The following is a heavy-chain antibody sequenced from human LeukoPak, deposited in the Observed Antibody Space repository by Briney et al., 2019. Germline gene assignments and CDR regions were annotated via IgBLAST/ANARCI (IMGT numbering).Heavy chain of an antibody. CDR1: GFTFSSYS. CDR2: ISSSSSII. Sequence: GGSLRLSCAASGFTFSSYSMNWVRQAPGKGLEWVSYISSSSSIIYYADSVKGRFTIPRDNAKNSLFLQMNSLRAEDTALYYCAKCIFLTGYTSAWYYFDYWGQGTLVTVSS. J-gene: IGHJ4*02. V-gene: IGHV3-48*01. D-gene: IGHD6-19*01. CDR3: AKCIFLTGYTSAWYYFDY.